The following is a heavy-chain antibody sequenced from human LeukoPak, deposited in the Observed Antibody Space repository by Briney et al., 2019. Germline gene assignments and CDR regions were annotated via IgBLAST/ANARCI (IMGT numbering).Heavy chain of an antibody. V-gene: IGHV1-2*06. D-gene: IGHD3-9*01. J-gene: IGHJ3*02. CDR3: ATELTDAFDI. CDR2: INPNSGGT. Sequence: GASVKVSCKASGYTFTSYGISWVRQAPGQGLEWMGRINPNSGGTNYAQRFQGRVTMTRDTSISTAYMELSRLRSDDTAVYYCATELTDAFDIWGQGTMVTVSS. CDR1: GYTFTSYG.